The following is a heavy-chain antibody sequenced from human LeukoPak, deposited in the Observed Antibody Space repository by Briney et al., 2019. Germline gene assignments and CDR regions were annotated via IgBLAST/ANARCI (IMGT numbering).Heavy chain of an antibody. CDR3: ARGYNWNYGVDY. CDR2: ISSSSSYI. D-gene: IGHD1-7*01. CDR1: GFTFSSYE. V-gene: IGHV3-21*05. J-gene: IGHJ4*02. Sequence: PGGSLRLSCAASGFTFSSYEMNWVRQAPGKGREGVSYISSSSSYIYYADSVKGRFTISRDNAKNSLYLKMNSLRAEDTAVYYCARGYNWNYGVDYWGQGTLVTVSS.